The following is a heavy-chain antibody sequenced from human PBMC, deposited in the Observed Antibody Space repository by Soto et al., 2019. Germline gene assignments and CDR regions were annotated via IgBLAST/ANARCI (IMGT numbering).Heavy chain of an antibody. V-gene: IGHV3-23*01. D-gene: IGHD1-26*01. J-gene: IGHJ4*02. Sequence: GSLRLSCAAYGFTFSSYAMTWVRQAPGKGLECVSAISGSGGSKHYADSVKGQSTISRENSKNTLYLQMNSLRAEDTAVYYCAKGLYSGSYFDYWGQGTLVTVSS. CDR2: ISGSGGSK. CDR3: AKGLYSGSYFDY. CDR1: GFTFSSYA.